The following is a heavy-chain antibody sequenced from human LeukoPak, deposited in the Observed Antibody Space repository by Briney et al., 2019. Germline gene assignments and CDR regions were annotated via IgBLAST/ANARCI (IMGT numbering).Heavy chain of an antibody. CDR2: IKSKGDGETR. J-gene: IGHJ4*02. D-gene: IGHD1-14*01. CDR1: GFTFSNAW. CDR3: TKEDHASFDY. Sequence: GGSLRLSCAASGFTFSNAWMSWLRQAPGKGLEWVGRIKSKGDGETRDYAAPVKGRFTISRDDSTNTVYLQMNSLKTEDTAVYYCTKEDHASFDYWGQGTLVTVSS. V-gene: IGHV3-15*01.